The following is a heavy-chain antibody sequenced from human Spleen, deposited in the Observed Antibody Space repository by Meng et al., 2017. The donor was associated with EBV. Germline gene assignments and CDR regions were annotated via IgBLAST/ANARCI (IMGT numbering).Heavy chain of an antibody. Sequence: VQLQEAGPGLVKPSGTLSLTCAVSGSSITGNDWWSWVRQPPGKGLEWIGEIYHSGSTNYNPSLKSRVTISVDKSKNQFSLKLSSVTAADTAVYYCARGGSYDASGSYANWFDLWGQGTLVTVSS. D-gene: IGHD3-10*01. V-gene: IGHV4-4*02. CDR2: IYHSGST. CDR3: ARGGSYDASGSYANWFDL. J-gene: IGHJ5*02. CDR1: GSSITGNDW.